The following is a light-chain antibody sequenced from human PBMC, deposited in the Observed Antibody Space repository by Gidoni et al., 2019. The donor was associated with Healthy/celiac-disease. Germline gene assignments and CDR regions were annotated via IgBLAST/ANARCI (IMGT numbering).Light chain of an antibody. CDR2: KAS. CDR1: QSISSW. V-gene: IGKV1-5*03. J-gene: IGKJ5*01. Sequence: DIQMTQSPSTLSASVGDRVNITCRASQSISSWLAWYQQKPGKAPKLLIYKASSLESGVPSRFSGSGSWTEFTLTISSLQPDDFATYYCQQYNSYLITFGQGTRLEIK. CDR3: QQYNSYLIT.